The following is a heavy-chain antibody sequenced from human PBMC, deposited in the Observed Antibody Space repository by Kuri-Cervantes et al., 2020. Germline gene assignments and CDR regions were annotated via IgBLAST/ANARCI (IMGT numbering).Heavy chain of an antibody. CDR3: ARLVATNEPPDY. D-gene: IGHD5-12*01. CDR2: ISSSGSTI. CDR1: GFTFSSYE. Sequence: LSLTCAASGFTFSSYEMNWVRQAPGKGLEWVSYISSSGSTIYYADSVKGRFTISRDNAKNSLYLQMNSLRAEDTAVYYCARLVATNEPPDYWGQGTLVTVSS. J-gene: IGHJ4*02. V-gene: IGHV3-48*03.